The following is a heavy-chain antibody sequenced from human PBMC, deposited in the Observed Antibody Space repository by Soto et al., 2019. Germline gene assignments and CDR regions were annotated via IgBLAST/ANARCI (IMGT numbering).Heavy chain of an antibody. CDR2: IIPISETT. CDR1: GGTFSSLD. CDR3: TRALLSHSYDSGGYDSYFHAMDV. J-gene: IGHJ6*02. Sequence: QVQLVQSGAEVKKPGSSVKVSCKASGGTFSSLDINWVRQAPGQGLEWMGGIIPISETTNYAQIFQGRVSIVADISTSTAYMALSRLSSEDTAVYYSTRALLSHSYDSGGYDSYFHAMDVWGQGTPVTVSS. D-gene: IGHD3-22*01. V-gene: IGHV1-69*06.